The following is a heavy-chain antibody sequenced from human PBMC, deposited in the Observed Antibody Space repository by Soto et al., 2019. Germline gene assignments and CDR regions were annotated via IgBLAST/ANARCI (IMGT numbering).Heavy chain of an antibody. Sequence: PGGSLRLSCAASGFTFSSYGMHWVRQAPGKGLEWVAVISYDGSNKYYADSVKGRFTISRDNSKNTLYLQMNSLRAEDTAVYYCAKDVEVGATFGMDVWGQGTTVTVSS. J-gene: IGHJ6*02. V-gene: IGHV3-30*18. CDR1: GFTFSSYG. D-gene: IGHD1-26*01. CDR3: AKDVEVGATFGMDV. CDR2: ISYDGSNK.